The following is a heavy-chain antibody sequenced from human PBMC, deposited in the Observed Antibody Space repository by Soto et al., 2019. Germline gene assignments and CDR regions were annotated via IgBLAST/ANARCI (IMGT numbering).Heavy chain of an antibody. CDR2: INQDGNED. Sequence: GGSLRLSFSASGFTFSSYWMNWVRQAPGKGLEWVANINQDGNEDNLLDSVKGRFTISRDNAKNSLFLQMNSLRVDDTAVYYLARNGEGDPDFLYNWGQGVLVTVSS. CDR1: GFTFSSYW. D-gene: IGHD2-21*02. V-gene: IGHV3-7*01. CDR3: ARNGEGDPDFLYN. J-gene: IGHJ4*02.